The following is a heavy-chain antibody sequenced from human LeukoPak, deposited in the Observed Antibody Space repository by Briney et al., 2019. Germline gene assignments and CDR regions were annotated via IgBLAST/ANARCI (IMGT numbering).Heavy chain of an antibody. V-gene: IGHV4-61*02. D-gene: IGHD3-10*01. Sequence: SQTLSLTCTVSGGSISSGSYYWSWIRQPAGKGLEWIGRIYTSGSTNYNPSLKSRVTISVDTSKNQFSLKLSSVTAADTAVYYCARVEGSGNIWYFDLWGRGTLVTVSS. J-gene: IGHJ2*01. CDR2: IYTSGST. CDR3: ARVEGSGNIWYFDL. CDR1: GGSISSGSYY.